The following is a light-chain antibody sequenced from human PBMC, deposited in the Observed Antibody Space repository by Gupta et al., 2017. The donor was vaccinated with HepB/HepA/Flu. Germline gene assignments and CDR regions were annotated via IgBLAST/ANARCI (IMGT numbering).Light chain of an antibody. CDR2: DTS. CDR1: TGTVTSGPY. V-gene: IGLV7-46*01. CDR3: LLSYSYFRV. J-gene: IGLJ3*02. Sequence: QVVVTQEPSLTVSPGGTVTLTCGSTTGTVTSGPYPYWIQQKPGQAPRTLIYDTSSKHSWTLARFSGSLLGGKAALTLAGAQPEDEADYYCLLSYSYFRVFGGGTKLTVL.